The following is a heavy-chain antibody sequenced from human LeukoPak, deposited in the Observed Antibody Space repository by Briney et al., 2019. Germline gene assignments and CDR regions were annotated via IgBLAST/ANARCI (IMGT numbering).Heavy chain of an antibody. J-gene: IGHJ6*03. V-gene: IGHV3-33*01. CDR1: GFVFSSFA. D-gene: IGHD2-15*01. CDR2: IWNDGSYK. Sequence: GGSLRLSCAASGFVFSSFAMHWVRQAPGKGLEWVATIWNDGSYKYHTDSVKGRFTITRDNSKNTLYLQMYGLRAEDTAVYYCASAPFFCSGGSCPYYMDVWGKGTLVTVSS. CDR3: ASAPFFCSGGSCPYYMDV.